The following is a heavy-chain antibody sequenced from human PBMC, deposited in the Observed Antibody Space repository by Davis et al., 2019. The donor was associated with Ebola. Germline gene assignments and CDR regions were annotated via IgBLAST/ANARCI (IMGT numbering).Heavy chain of an antibody. CDR1: GFTFSNAW. J-gene: IGHJ6*02. Sequence: GGSLRLSCAASGFTFSNAWMNWVRQAPGKGLEWVGRIKSKTDGGTTDYAAPVKGRFTIPRDDSTNTLYLQMNSLKTEDTAVYYCVNRGDFWSGAYYFYYGMDVWGQGTTVTVSS. V-gene: IGHV3-15*07. CDR3: VNRGDFWSGAYYFYYGMDV. CDR2: IKSKTDGGTT. D-gene: IGHD3-3*01.